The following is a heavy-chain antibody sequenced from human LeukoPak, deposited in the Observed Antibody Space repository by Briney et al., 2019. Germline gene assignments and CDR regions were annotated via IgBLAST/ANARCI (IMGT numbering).Heavy chain of an antibody. CDR3: TRGSYYDSSGYSGVRLFDY. Sequence: ASVKVSCKASGYTITDYYIHWVRQAPGQGLEWMGWINPNSGGTNYAQKFQDRVTMTSDTSISTAYMELRRLRSDDTALYYCTRGSYYDSSGYSGVRLFDYWGQGTPVTVPS. CDR2: INPNSGGT. D-gene: IGHD3-22*01. V-gene: IGHV1-2*02. CDR1: GYTITDYY. J-gene: IGHJ4*02.